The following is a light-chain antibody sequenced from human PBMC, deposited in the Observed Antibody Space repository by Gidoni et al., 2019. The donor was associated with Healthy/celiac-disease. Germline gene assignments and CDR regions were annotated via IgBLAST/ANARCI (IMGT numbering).Light chain of an antibody. CDR3: LQALQTPRT. Sequence: DIVMTQSPLSLPVTPGEPASISCRSSQSLLHSNGYNYLDWYLQKPWQSPQLLIYLGSNRASGVPDRFSGSGSGTDFTLKISRLEAEDVGVYYCLQALQTPRTFXXXTKVEIK. CDR2: LGS. CDR1: QSLLHSNGYNY. V-gene: IGKV2-28*01. J-gene: IGKJ1*01.